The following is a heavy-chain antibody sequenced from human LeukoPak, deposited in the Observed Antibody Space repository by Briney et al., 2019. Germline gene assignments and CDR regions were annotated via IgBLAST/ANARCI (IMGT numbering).Heavy chain of an antibody. V-gene: IGHV3-20*04. CDR1: GFTFDDYG. Sequence: TGGSLRLSCAASGFTFDDYGMTWVRQAPGKGLEWVSGINWNCVSTGYADSVKGRFTISRDNAKNSLYVQMNSLRAEDTALYYCARSPRIIIVRGLISYYYYMDVWGKGTTVTVSS. CDR3: ARSPRIIIVRGLISYYYYMDV. D-gene: IGHD3-10*01. CDR2: INWNCVST. J-gene: IGHJ6*03.